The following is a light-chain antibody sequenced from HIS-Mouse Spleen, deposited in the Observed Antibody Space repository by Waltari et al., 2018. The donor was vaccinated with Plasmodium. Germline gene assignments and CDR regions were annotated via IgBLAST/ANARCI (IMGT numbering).Light chain of an antibody. V-gene: IGKV3-11*01. CDR3: QQRSNWPPLT. J-gene: IGKJ4*01. Sequence: ELVLPHSHATLSLSPGESATLSCRASQSLSSYLAWYQQKPGQAPRLLIYDASNRATGIPARFSGSGSGTDFTLTISSLEPEDFAVYYCQQRSNWPPLTFGGGTKVEIK. CDR1: QSLSSY. CDR2: DAS.